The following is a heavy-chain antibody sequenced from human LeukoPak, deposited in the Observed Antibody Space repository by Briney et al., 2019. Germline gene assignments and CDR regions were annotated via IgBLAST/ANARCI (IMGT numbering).Heavy chain of an antibody. J-gene: IGHJ6*03. CDR1: GFTFSSYG. D-gene: IGHD4-23*01. V-gene: IGHV3-30*02. Sequence: GSLRLSCAASGFTFSSYGMHWVRQAPGKGLEWVAFIRYDGSNKYYADSVKGRLTISRDNSKNTLYLQMNSLRAEDTAVYYCAKEGAVDYYYYMDVWGKGTTVTVSS. CDR3: AKEGAVDYYYYMDV. CDR2: IRYDGSNK.